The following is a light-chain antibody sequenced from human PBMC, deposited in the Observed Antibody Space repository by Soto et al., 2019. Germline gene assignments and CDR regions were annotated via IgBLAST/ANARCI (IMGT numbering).Light chain of an antibody. CDR3: SSYTSSSTLNV. Sequence: QSVRTQPAWGSLCPEQSITISSIGTSSDIGGYNYVSWYQQHPGKAPKLMIYDVYDRPLGVSNRFSGSKSGNTASLTISGLQAEDEADYYCSSYTSSSTLNVFGTGTKVTVL. V-gene: IGLV2-14*03. CDR2: DVY. J-gene: IGLJ1*01. CDR1: SSDIGGYNY.